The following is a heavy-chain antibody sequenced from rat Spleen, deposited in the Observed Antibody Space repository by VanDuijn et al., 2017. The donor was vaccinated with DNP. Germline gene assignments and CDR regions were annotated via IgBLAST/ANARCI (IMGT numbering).Heavy chain of an antibody. CDR2: ISYEGSST. Sequence: EVQLVESGGGLVQPGRSLTLSCAASGVTFSNYGMAWVRQAPTKGLEWVATISYEGSSTDYRDSVKGRFTISRDNAKSTLYLQMSKLGSEDTAIYYCARGRLYPHYAMDAWSQGPSVTVSS. V-gene: IGHV5-29*01. J-gene: IGHJ4*01. CDR3: ARGRLYPHYAMDA. D-gene: IGHD1-2*01. CDR1: GVTFSNYG.